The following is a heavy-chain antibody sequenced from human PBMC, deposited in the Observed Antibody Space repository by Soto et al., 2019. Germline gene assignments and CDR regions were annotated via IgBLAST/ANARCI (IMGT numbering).Heavy chain of an antibody. CDR2: ISSSGSAI. D-gene: IGHD3-10*01. J-gene: IGHJ6*02. CDR3: AREPHTISHRVYYGLDV. CDR1: GFTFSDYY. Sequence: GGSLSLSCAASGFTFSDYYMSWIRQAPGKGLEWVSYISSSGSAIFYADSVKGRFTISRDNAKNSLYLQMSSLRAEDTAVYYCAREPHTISHRVYYGLDVWGQGTTVTVSS. V-gene: IGHV3-11*01.